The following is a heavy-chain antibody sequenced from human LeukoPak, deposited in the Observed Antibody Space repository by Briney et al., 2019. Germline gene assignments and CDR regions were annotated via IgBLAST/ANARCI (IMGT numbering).Heavy chain of an antibody. V-gene: IGHV4-34*01. CDR3: ARDYVGNPGGGFDY. CDR2: IYHSGST. Sequence: SETLSLTCAVYGGSFSGYYWSWIRQPPGKGLEWIGEIYHSGSTNYNPSLKSRVTISVDKSKNQFSLKLSSVTAADTAVYYCARDYVGNPGGGFDYWGQGTLVTVSS. CDR1: GGSFSGYY. D-gene: IGHD4-23*01. J-gene: IGHJ4*02.